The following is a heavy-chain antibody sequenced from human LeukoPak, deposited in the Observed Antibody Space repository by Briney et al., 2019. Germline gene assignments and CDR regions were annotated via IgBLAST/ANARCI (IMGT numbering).Heavy chain of an antibody. CDR1: GGSFSGYY. Sequence: SETLSLTCAVYGGSFSGYYWSWIRQPPGKGLEWIGEINHSGSTNYNPSLKSRVTISVDTSKNQFSLKLSSVTAADTAVYYCARGVDGYPNYYYGMDVWGQGTTVTVSS. V-gene: IGHV4-34*01. CDR2: INHSGST. J-gene: IGHJ6*02. CDR3: ARGVDGYPNYYYGMDV. D-gene: IGHD5-24*01.